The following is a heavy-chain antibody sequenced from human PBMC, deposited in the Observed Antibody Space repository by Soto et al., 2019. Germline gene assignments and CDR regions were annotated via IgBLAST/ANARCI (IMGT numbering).Heavy chain of an antibody. V-gene: IGHV3-23*01. J-gene: IGHJ3*02. Sequence: GGSLRLSCAASGFTFSSYAMSWVRQAPGKGLEWVSAISGSGGYTYYADSVEGRFTISRDNSKNTLYLQMNSLRAADTAVYYCAKERPMVRGVHAFDIWGQGTMVTVSS. D-gene: IGHD3-10*01. CDR2: ISGSGGYT. CDR1: GFTFSSYA. CDR3: AKERPMVRGVHAFDI.